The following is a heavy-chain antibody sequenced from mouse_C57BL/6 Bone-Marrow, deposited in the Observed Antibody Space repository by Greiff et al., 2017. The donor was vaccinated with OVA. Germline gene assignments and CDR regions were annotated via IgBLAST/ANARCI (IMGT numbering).Heavy chain of an antibody. V-gene: IGHV1-64*01. CDR2: IHPNSGST. J-gene: IGHJ2*01. CDR1: GYTFTSYW. CDR3: ARRNRLGGYYFDY. Sequence: VQLQQPGAELVKPGASVKLSCKASGYTFTSYWMHWVKQRPGQGLEWIGMIHPNSGSTNYNEKFKSKATLTVDKSSSTAYMQLSSLTSEDSAVYYCARRNRLGGYYFDYWGQGTTLTVSS. D-gene: IGHD2-4*01.